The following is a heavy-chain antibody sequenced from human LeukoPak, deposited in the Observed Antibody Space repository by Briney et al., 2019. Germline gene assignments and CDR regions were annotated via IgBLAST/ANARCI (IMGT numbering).Heavy chain of an antibody. CDR2: IKQDGSEK. V-gene: IGHV3-7*01. CDR3: ARDAHYYDSSGSIDY. D-gene: IGHD3-22*01. CDR1: GFTFSSYW. J-gene: IGHJ4*02. Sequence: GGSLRLSCAASGFTFSSYWMSWVRQAPGKGLEWVANIKQDGSEKYYVDSVKGRFTISRDNAKNSLYLQMNSLRAEDTAVYYCARDAHYYDSSGSIDYWGQGTLVTVSS.